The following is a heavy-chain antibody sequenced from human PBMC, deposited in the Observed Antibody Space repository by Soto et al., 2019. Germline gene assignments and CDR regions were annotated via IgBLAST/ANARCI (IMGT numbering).Heavy chain of an antibody. J-gene: IGHJ4*02. CDR1: GFSLSTGGVG. CDR3: ARVGVVVVPAAIFFDY. CDR2: IYWDDDK. D-gene: IGHD2-2*01. Sequence: SGPTLVNPTQTLTLTCTFSGFSLSTGGVGVGWIRQPPGKALEWLALIYWDDDKRYSPSLKSRLTITKATSKNQVVLTMTNMDPVDTATYYCARVGVVVVPAAIFFDYWGQGTLVTVSS. V-gene: IGHV2-5*02.